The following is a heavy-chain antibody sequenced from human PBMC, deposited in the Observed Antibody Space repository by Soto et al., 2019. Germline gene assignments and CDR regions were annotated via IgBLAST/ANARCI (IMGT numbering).Heavy chain of an antibody. CDR3: ATGSSSLDY. D-gene: IGHD6-13*01. V-gene: IGHV3-30*03. J-gene: IGHJ4*02. Sequence: GGSLRLSCAASGLTFSSYGMHWVRQAPGKGLEWVAVISYDGSNKYYADSVKGRFTISRDNSKNTLYLQMNSLRAEDTAVYYCATGSSSLDYWGQGTLVTVSS. CDR1: GLTFSSYG. CDR2: ISYDGSNK.